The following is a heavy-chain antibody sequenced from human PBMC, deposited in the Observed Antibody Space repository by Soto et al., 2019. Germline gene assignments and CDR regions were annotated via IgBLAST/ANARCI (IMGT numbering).Heavy chain of an antibody. Sequence: GGSLRLSCAASGFTFSSYAMSWVRQAPGKGLEWVSAISGSGGSTYYADSVKGRFTISRDNSKNTLYLQMNSLRAEDTAVYYCAKSGDSGVVVAATDYWGQGTLVTVSS. V-gene: IGHV3-23*01. CDR1: GFTFSSYA. CDR2: ISGSGGST. D-gene: IGHD2-15*01. J-gene: IGHJ4*02. CDR3: AKSGDSGVVVAATDY.